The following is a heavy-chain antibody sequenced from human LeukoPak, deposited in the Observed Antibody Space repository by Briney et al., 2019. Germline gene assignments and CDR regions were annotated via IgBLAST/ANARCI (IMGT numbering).Heavy chain of an antibody. J-gene: IGHJ4*02. CDR3: ARAKFSTYYPQGFYFDY. CDR1: GGSISSYY. V-gene: IGHV4-4*07. Sequence: PSETLSLTCTVSGGSISSYYWSWIRQPAGKGLEWIGRICTSGSTNYNPSLKSRVTMSVDTSKNQFSLKLSSVTAADTAVYYCARAKFSTYYPQGFYFDYWGQGTLVTVSS. D-gene: IGHD3-10*01. CDR2: ICTSGST.